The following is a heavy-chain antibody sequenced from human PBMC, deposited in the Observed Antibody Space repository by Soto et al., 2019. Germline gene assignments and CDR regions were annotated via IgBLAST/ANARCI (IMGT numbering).Heavy chain of an antibody. J-gene: IGHJ4*02. V-gene: IGHV1-3*01. CDR1: GINYNSYA. Sequence: QVQLVQSGAEMKKPGASVKLSCKTYGINYNSYAIHWVRQAPGQGLEWMGWINAGNGDTRYSQNFQGRVTLTRDTSASTVYMDLDSLKSEDTGVSYCARAISGYVTWGQGTLVTV. CDR2: INAGNGDT. CDR3: ARAISGYVT. D-gene: IGHD5-12*01.